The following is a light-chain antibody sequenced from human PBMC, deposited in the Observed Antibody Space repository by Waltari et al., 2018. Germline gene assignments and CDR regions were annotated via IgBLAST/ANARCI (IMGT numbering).Light chain of an antibody. CDR3: GAWDDSLRGRV. V-gene: IGLV1-47*01. J-gene: IGLJ3*02. CDR1: SSNIGINY. Sequence: QSVLTQPPSASGTPGQRVTFSCSGSSSNIGINYVYWYQHFPGSAPKLLIYRDNQRPSAVPELFSGSKSGSSVPLAISGPRSEDEVDYYCGAWDDSLRGRVFGGGTKLTVL. CDR2: RDN.